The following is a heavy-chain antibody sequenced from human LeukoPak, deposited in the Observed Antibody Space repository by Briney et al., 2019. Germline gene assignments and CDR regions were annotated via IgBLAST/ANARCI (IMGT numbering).Heavy chain of an antibody. CDR2: ISAYNGNT. D-gene: IGHD4-17*01. Sequence: ASVKVSCKVSGYTLTELSMHWVRQAPGKGLEWMGWISAYNGNTNYAQKLQGRVTMTTDTSTSTAYMELRSLRSDDTAVYYCARDSKQNGDAADYWGQGTLVTVSS. J-gene: IGHJ4*02. CDR1: GYTLTELS. V-gene: IGHV1-18*01. CDR3: ARDSKQNGDAADY.